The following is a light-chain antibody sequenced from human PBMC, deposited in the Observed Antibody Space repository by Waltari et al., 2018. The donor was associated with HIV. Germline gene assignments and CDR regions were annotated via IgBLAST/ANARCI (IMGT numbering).Light chain of an antibody. J-gene: IGKJ4*01. Sequence: EIQLTQSPSFLSASVGDRVTITCRASQGISSYLAWYQQKPGKAPKLLIYAASTWQSGVPSRFSGSGSGTEFTLTSSSLQPEDFATYDCQQLNSYPLTFGGGTKVEIK. CDR3: QQLNSYPLT. CDR1: QGISSY. V-gene: IGKV1-9*01. CDR2: AAS.